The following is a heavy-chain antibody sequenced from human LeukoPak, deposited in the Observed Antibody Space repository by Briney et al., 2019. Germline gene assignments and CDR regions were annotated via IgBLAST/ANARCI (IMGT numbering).Heavy chain of an antibody. CDR2: ISYDGSNR. V-gene: IGHV3-30*03. CDR1: GFIFSSYG. J-gene: IGHJ4*02. D-gene: IGHD1-26*01. CDR3: VRSPTSGSSFLDY. Sequence: GGSLRLSCAASGFIFSSYGMNWVRQAPGKGLEWVAVISYDGSNRYYADSVKGQFTISRDNSKNMLYLQMNSLRTEDTAVYYCVRSPTSGSSFLDYWGQGTLVTVSS.